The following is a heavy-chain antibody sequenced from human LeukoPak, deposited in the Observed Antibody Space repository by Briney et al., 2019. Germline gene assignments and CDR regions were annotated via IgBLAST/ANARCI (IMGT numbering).Heavy chain of an antibody. D-gene: IGHD3-16*02. Sequence: SETLSLTCTVSGGSISSYYWSWIRQPPGKGLEWVGYIYYSGSTNYNPSLKSRVTISVDTSKNQFSLKLSSVTAADTAVYYCARDENGYVWGSFRAWGQGTLVTVSS. J-gene: IGHJ5*02. CDR1: GGSISSYY. CDR3: ARDENGYVWGSFRA. V-gene: IGHV4-59*12. CDR2: IYYSGST.